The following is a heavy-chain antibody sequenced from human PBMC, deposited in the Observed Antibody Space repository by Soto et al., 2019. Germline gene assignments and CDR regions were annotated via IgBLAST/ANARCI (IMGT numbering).Heavy chain of an antibody. CDR1: GYTFTNYY. CDR2: INPSGGST. CDR3: ARLTDDFWSGYTGLNAFDI. Sequence: QVQLVQSGAEVKKPGASVKVSCKASGYTFTNYYMHWVRQAPGQGLEWMGIINPSGGSTSYAQKFQGRVTMTRDTSTSTVYMELSSLRSEDTAVYYCARLTDDFWSGYTGLNAFDIWGQGTMVAVSS. J-gene: IGHJ3*02. V-gene: IGHV1-46*01. D-gene: IGHD3-3*01.